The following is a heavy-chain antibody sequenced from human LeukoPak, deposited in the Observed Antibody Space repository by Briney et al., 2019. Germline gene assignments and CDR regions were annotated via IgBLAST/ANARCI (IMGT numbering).Heavy chain of an antibody. V-gene: IGHV3-7*03. CDR1: GFTFSNYW. Sequence: GGSLRLSCAASGFTFSNYWMSWVRQAPGKGLEWVANIKQDASEIYYVGSVKGRFIISRDNAKNSLFLQMNSLRAEDTAVYYCAREVGATYFDYWGQGTLVTVSS. J-gene: IGHJ4*02. CDR2: IKQDASEI. D-gene: IGHD1-26*01. CDR3: AREVGATYFDY.